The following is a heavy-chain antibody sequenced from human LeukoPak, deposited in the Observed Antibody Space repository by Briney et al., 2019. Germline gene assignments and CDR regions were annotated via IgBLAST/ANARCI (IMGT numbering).Heavy chain of an antibody. CDR1: GFTFSSYW. CDR3: ARAISYDFWSGYYATPPNWFDP. J-gene: IGHJ5*02. V-gene: IGHV3-7*01. CDR2: IKQDGSEK. Sequence: GGSLRLSCAASGFTFSSYWMSWVRQAPGKGLEWVANIKQDGSEKYYVDSVMGRFTISRDNAKNSLYLQMNSLRAEDTAVYYCARAISYDFWSGYYATPPNWFDPWGQGTLVTVSS. D-gene: IGHD3-3*01.